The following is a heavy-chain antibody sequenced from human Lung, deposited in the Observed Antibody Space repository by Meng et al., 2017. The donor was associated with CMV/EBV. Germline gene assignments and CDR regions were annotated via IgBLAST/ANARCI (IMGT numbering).Heavy chain of an antibody. D-gene: IGHD3-16*01. Sequence: SXAASGFKFDYYGMHWVRQTPGKGLEWVAFIRHDGTNKFYGDSVKGRFTISRDNSKNTVYLQMNSLRPEETAIYYCAKDLLLFGGANAYFDCWGQGTLVTVSS. V-gene: IGHV3-30*02. CDR2: IRHDGTNK. CDR3: AKDLLLFGGANAYFDC. CDR1: GFKFDYYG. J-gene: IGHJ4*02.